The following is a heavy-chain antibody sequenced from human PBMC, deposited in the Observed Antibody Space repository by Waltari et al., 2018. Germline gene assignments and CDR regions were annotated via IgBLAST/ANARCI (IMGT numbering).Heavy chain of an antibody. D-gene: IGHD2-15*01. Sequence: QVQLQQWGAGLLKPSETLSLTCAVYGGSFSGYYWSWIRQPPGKGVEGIGEIKHSGSTNHNPSLKRRVTISVDTSKNQFSLKLSAVTAADTAVYYCARKVVPARYGMDVWGQGTTVTVSS. CDR2: IKHSGST. CDR1: GGSFSGYY. CDR3: ARKVVPARYGMDV. V-gene: IGHV4-34*01. J-gene: IGHJ6*02.